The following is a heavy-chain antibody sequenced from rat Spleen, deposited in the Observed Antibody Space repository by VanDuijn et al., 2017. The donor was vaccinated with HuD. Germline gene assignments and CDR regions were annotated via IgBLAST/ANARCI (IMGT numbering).Heavy chain of an antibody. V-gene: IGHV3-1*01. Sequence: EVQLQESGPGLVKPSQSLSLTCSVTGYSITSNYWGWIRKFPGNKMEWIGHISYSGSTSYNPSLKSRFSMTRDTSKNQFFLQLQYVTTEDTATYYGVRQDTSGYSNWFAYWGQGTLVTVSS. CDR3: VRQDTSGYSNWFAY. D-gene: IGHD4-3*01. J-gene: IGHJ3*01. CDR2: ISYSGST. CDR1: GYSITSNY.